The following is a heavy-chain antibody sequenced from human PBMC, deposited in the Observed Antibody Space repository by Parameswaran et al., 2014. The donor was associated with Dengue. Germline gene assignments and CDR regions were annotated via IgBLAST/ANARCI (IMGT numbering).Heavy chain of an antibody. Sequence: VRQMPGKGLEWIGEINHSGSTNYNPSLKSRVTISVDTSKNQFSLKLSSVTAADTAVYYCACRLMITFGGVRGVPPDYWGQGTLVTVSS. D-gene: IGHD3-16*01. V-gene: IGHV4-34*01. CDR2: INHSGST. CDR3: ACRLMITFGGVRGVPPDY. J-gene: IGHJ4*02.